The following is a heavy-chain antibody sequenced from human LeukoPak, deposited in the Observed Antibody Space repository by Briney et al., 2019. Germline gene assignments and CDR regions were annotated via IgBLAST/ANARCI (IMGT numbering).Heavy chain of an antibody. Sequence: GASVKVSCKASGYSFINYTIHWVRQAPGHRLEWMGWINTGNHHTRYAQKFQGRVTFTRDTFASTACMGLNSLTSEDTAVYYCAREVSGLKRFDPWGQGTLVTVS. CDR1: GYSFINYT. CDR2: INTGNHHT. V-gene: IGHV1-3*04. J-gene: IGHJ5*02. CDR3: AREVSGLKRFDP. D-gene: IGHD5/OR15-5a*01.